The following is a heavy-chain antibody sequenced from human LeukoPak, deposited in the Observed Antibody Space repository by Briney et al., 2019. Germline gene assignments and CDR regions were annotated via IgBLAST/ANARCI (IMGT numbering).Heavy chain of an antibody. D-gene: IGHD1-26*01. Sequence: GGSLRVSCAASGCTFSSYGIHWVRQAPGKGLEWVAFIRYDGSNKYYADSVKGRFTISRDNSKNTLYLQMNSLRAEDTAVYYCARDERGSYYGFFDYWGQGTLVTVSS. J-gene: IGHJ4*02. CDR1: GCTFSSYG. CDR3: ARDERGSYYGFFDY. CDR2: IRYDGSNK. V-gene: IGHV3-30*02.